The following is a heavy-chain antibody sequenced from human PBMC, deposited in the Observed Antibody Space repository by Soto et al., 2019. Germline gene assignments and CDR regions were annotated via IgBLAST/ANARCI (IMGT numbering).Heavy chain of an antibody. CDR2: FDPEDGET. CDR3: ATISKIQDAFDI. J-gene: IGHJ3*02. Sequence: ASVKVSCKVSGSTLTELSMHWVRQAPGKGLEWMGGFDPEDGETIYAQKFQGRVTMTEDTSTDTAYMELSSLRSEDTAVYYCATISKIQDAFDIWGQGTMVTVSS. CDR1: GSTLTELS. V-gene: IGHV1-24*01.